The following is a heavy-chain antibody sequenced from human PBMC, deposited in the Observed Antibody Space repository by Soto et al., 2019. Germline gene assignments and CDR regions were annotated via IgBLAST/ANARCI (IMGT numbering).Heavy chain of an antibody. CDR2: ISYDGSNK. CDR3: ARDTYSYGLLYYYGMDV. D-gene: IGHD5-18*01. Sequence: QVQLVESGGGVVQPGRSLRLSCAASGFTFSSYAMHWVRQAPGKGLEWVAVISYDGSNKYYADSVKGRFTISRDNSKNTLYLQMNSLRAEDTAVYYCARDTYSYGLLYYYGMDVWGQGTTVTVSS. CDR1: GFTFSSYA. V-gene: IGHV3-30-3*01. J-gene: IGHJ6*02.